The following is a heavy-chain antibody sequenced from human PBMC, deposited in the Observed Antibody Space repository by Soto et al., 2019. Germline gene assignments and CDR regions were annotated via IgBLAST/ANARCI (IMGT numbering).Heavy chain of an antibody. J-gene: IGHJ6*03. D-gene: IGHD6-19*01. CDR1: GFTLSDYY. Sequence: VQLVESGGGLVKPGGSLRLSCEASGFTLSDYYMTWIRQAPGKGLEWISYISSSATIIYYADSVKGRFTISRDNAKTSLYLQMNSLRADDTAVYYCARAVKQWLVGGDYYYYDMDVWGKGTTVTVSS. CDR2: ISSSATII. V-gene: IGHV3-11*01. CDR3: ARAVKQWLVGGDYYYYDMDV.